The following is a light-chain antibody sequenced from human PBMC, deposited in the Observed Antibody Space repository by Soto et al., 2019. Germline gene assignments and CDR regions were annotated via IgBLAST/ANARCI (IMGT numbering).Light chain of an antibody. V-gene: IGKV1-5*03. CDR1: QTISSW. J-gene: IGKJ1*01. CDR2: KAS. Sequence: DIQMTQSPSTLSGSVGDRVTITCRASQTISSWLAWYQQKPGKAPNLLIYKASTLKSGVPSRFSGSGSGTEFTLTISSLQPDDFATYYCQHYNSYSEAFGQGTKGDI. CDR3: QHYNSYSEA.